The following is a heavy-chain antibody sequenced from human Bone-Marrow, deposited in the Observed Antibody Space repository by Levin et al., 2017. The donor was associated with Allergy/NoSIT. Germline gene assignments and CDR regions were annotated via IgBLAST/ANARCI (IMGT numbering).Heavy chain of an antibody. Sequence: PGGSLRLSCATSGFTFVSYWMSWARRAPGKGLEWVASVKQDGSQTQYLPSVRGRFTISRDNARNSVELQMESLRGDDSGVYYCARGGGVTIVRGRIRDYYAMDILGQGIPVTVAS. V-gene: IGHV3-7*01. CDR2: VKQDGSQT. J-gene: IGHJ6*02. CDR3: ARGGGVTIVRGRIRDYYAMDI. D-gene: IGHD3-10*02. CDR1: GFTFVSYW.